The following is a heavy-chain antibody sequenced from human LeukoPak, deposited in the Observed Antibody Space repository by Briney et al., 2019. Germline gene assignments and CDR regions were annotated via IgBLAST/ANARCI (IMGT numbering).Heavy chain of an antibody. Sequence: ASVTVSCKVSGYTLTELSMHWVRQATGKGLEWMGGFNPEDGETIYAQKFQGRVTMTEDTSTDTAYMELSSLRSEDTAVYYCATDPNGIVGATSYFDYWGQGTLVTVSS. J-gene: IGHJ4*02. V-gene: IGHV1-24*01. CDR1: GYTLTELS. CDR2: FNPEDGET. CDR3: ATDPNGIVGATSYFDY. D-gene: IGHD1-26*01.